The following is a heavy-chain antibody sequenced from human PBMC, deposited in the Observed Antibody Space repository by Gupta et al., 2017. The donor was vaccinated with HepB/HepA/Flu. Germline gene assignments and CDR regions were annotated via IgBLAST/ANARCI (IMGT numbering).Heavy chain of an antibody. J-gene: IGHJ4*02. CDR3: ARDRSGGYEYYFDY. CDR1: GFTSSDSY. Sequence: QVQLVEFGVGLVNPGGSLRLSCVASGFTSSDSYMSWVPQAPGKGLEWCTYISSSGSTIYYADTVKGRFTISRDNAKNSLYLQMNSLRAEDTAVYYCARDRSGGYEYYFDYGGQGTLVTVTS. D-gene: IGHD3-10*01. CDR2: ISSSGSTI. V-gene: IGHV3-11*01.